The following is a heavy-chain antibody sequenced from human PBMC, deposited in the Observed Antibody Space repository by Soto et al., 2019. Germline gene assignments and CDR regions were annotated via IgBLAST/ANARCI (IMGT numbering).Heavy chain of an antibody. Sequence: QVQLVESGGGVVQPGRSLRLSCAASGFTFSSYGMHWVRQAPGKGLEWVAVIWYDGSNKYYADSVKGRFTISRNNSKNTLYLQMNSLRAEDTAVYYCARDSSGYYGVYNAFDIWGQGTMVTFSS. CDR2: IWYDGSNK. CDR3: ARDSSGYYGVYNAFDI. V-gene: IGHV3-33*01. CDR1: GFTFSSYG. D-gene: IGHD3-22*01. J-gene: IGHJ3*02.